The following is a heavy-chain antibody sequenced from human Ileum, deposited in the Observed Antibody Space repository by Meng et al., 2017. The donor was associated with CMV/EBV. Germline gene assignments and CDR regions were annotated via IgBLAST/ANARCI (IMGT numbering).Heavy chain of an antibody. CDR3: ARIPRGGTYESYYFDF. J-gene: IGHJ4*02. CDR1: GGSINSFSYF. Sequence: QLSGARPGLVNPVETLSLTCTVSGGSINSFSYFWAWIRQPPGKGLEWIGSIYYSGQSYDNPSLESRLTLSVDTSKNQFSLKLNSVTAADTAVYYCARIPRGGTYESYYFDFWGQGTLVTVSS. D-gene: IGHD3-10*01. V-gene: IGHV4-39*07. CDR2: IYYSGQS.